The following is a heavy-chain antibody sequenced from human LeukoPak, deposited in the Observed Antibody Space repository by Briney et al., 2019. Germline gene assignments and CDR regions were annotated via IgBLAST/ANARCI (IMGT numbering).Heavy chain of an antibody. CDR1: GFTSSSYA. V-gene: IGHV3-23*01. Sequence: PGGSLRLSCAAYGFTSSSYAMSWVRQAPGKGLEWVSSISNSGGRTFYTDSVKGRFTISRDNSKITLYLQMNGLRAEDTAVYYCAKSYNGYESKPDHWGQGTLVTVSS. D-gene: IGHD5-12*01. J-gene: IGHJ4*02. CDR3: AKSYNGYESKPDH. CDR2: ISNSGGRT.